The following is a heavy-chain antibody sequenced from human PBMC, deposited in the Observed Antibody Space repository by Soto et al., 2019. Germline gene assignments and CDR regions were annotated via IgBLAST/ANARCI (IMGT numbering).Heavy chain of an antibody. V-gene: IGHV1-3*01. D-gene: IGHD4-17*01. Sequence: ASVKVSCKASGYTFTSYAMHWVRQAPGQRLEWMGWINAGNGNTKYSQKFQGRVTITRDTSASTAYMELSSLRSEDTAVYYCAREGVYGDVYYFDYWGQGTLVTVSS. CDR3: AREGVYGDVYYFDY. J-gene: IGHJ4*02. CDR1: GYTFTSYA. CDR2: INAGNGNT.